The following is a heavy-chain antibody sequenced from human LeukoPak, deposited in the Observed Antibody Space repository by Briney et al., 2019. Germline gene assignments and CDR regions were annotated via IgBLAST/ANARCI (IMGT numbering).Heavy chain of an antibody. CDR1: GFTFSSYA. CDR3: AKVGGTYWAHWYFDL. Sequence: PGGSLRLSCAASGFTFSSYAMTWVRQAPGKGLEWVSSISGSGGATYYADSLKGRFTISRDYSENTLSLQMNSLRAEDTAVYYCAKVGGTYWAHWYFDLWGCGTLVAVSS. V-gene: IGHV3-23*01. J-gene: IGHJ2*01. CDR2: ISGSGGAT. D-gene: IGHD1-26*01.